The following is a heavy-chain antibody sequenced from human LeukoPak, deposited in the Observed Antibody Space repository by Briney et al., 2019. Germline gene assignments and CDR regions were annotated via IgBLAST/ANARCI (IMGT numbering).Heavy chain of an antibody. J-gene: IGHJ4*02. D-gene: IGHD6-13*01. V-gene: IGHV3-7*05. CDR1: GFTFSSYW. CDR3: ARLETGIAAAGTGYFDY. Sequence: PGGPLRLSCAASGFTFSSYWMSWVRQAPGKGLEWVANIKQDGSEKYYVDSVKGRFTISRDNAKNSPYLQMNSLRAEDTAVYYCARLETGIAAAGTGYFDYWGQGTLVTVSS. CDR2: IKQDGSEK.